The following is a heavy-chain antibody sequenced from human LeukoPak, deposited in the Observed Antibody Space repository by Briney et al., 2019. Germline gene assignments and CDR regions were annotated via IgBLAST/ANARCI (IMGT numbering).Heavy chain of an antibody. CDR2: ITPSGST. J-gene: IGHJ4*02. V-gene: IGHV4-34*01. Sequence: SETLSLTCVVYGGSFSGYFWSWIRQPPGKGLEWIGEITPSGSTNYSPSLKSRVSMSIDTSKKKLSLRLTSVTAADSAVYYCASSFYYDSRDYWGQGTLVTVSS. D-gene: IGHD3-22*01. CDR1: GGSFSGYF. CDR3: ASSFYYDSRDY.